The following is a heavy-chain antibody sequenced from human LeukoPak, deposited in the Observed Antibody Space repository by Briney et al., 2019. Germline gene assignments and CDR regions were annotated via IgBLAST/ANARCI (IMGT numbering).Heavy chain of an antibody. D-gene: IGHD3-9*01. CDR1: GFTFSSYI. V-gene: IGHV3-23*01. CDR2: IINSDGTT. J-gene: IGHJ4*02. Sequence: GGSLRLSCAASGFTFSSYIMTWVRQAPGKGLEWVSTIINSDGTTYYADSVKGRFTISRDDSKNTLYLQMNSLRAEDTAAYYCAKGYYFDILSGYSSLDSWGQGTLVTVSS. CDR3: AKGYYFDILSGYSSLDS.